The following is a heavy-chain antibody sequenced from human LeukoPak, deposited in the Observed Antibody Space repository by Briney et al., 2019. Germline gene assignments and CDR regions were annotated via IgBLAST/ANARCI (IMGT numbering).Heavy chain of an antibody. CDR3: ARDLTGYSSGWYYFDY. J-gene: IGHJ4*02. Sequence: ASVKASCKASGGTFSSYAISWVRQAPGQGLEWMGGIIPIFGTANYAQKFRGRVTITADKSTSTAYMELSSLRSEDTAVYYCARDLTGYSSGWYYFDYWGQGTLVTVSS. V-gene: IGHV1-69*06. CDR2: IIPIFGTA. D-gene: IGHD6-19*01. CDR1: GGTFSSYA.